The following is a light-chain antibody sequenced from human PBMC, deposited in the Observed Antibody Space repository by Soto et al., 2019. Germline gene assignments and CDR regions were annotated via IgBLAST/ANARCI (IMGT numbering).Light chain of an antibody. CDR3: QNYNSAPLT. Sequence: DIQMTQSPSSLSASVGDRVTITCRASQDISNSLAWYQQKPGKVPKVLIYATSILQSGVPARFSGSGSGTDVPLTISSLQPEDVATYYCQNYNSAPLTFGGGTRVDI. CDR2: ATS. V-gene: IGKV1-27*01. CDR1: QDISNS. J-gene: IGKJ4*01.